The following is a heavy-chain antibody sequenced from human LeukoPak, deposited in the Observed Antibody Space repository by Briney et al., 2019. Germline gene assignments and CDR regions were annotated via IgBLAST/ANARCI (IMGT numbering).Heavy chain of an antibody. Sequence: ASVKVSCKASGYTFTSYGISWVRQAPGQGLEWMGWISAYNGNTNYAQKLQGRVTMTTDTSTSTAYMELRSLRSDDTAVYYCATEAGYYGSGSPYYFDYWGQGTLVTVSS. J-gene: IGHJ4*02. CDR2: ISAYNGNT. V-gene: IGHV1-18*01. CDR3: ATEAGYYGSGSPYYFDY. D-gene: IGHD3-10*01. CDR1: GYTFTSYG.